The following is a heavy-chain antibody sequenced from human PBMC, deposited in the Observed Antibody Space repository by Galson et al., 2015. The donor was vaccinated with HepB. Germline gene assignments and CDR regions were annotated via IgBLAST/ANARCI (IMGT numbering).Heavy chain of an antibody. Sequence: SLRLSCAASGLTFSLYAMHWVRQAPGKGREWVALISYDGTKKYYADSVKGRFTISRDNSRNTLYLQLNNLRADDTAVYYCATRRITMILHDYWGRGTLVTVSS. CDR2: ISYDGTKK. V-gene: IGHV3-30-3*01. CDR3: ATRRITMILHDY. D-gene: IGHD3-22*01. CDR1: GLTFSLYA. J-gene: IGHJ4*02.